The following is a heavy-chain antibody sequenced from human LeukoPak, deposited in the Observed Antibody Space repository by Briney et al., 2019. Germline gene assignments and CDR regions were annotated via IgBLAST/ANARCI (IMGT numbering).Heavy chain of an antibody. CDR2: MNPNSGNT. Sequence: ASVKVSCKASGYTFTSYDINWVRQATGQGLEWVGWMNPNSGNTGYAQKFQGRVTMTRNTSICTAYMELSSLRSEDTAVYYCARALGYSGYDSGVFGYWGQGTLVTVSS. D-gene: IGHD5-12*01. CDR3: ARALGYSGYDSGVFGY. V-gene: IGHV1-8*01. CDR1: GYTFTSYD. J-gene: IGHJ4*02.